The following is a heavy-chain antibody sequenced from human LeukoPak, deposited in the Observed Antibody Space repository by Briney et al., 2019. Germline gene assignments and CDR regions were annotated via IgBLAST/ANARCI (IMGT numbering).Heavy chain of an antibody. CDR1: GFTFSNYW. CDR2: INSDGSST. D-gene: IGHD5-12*01. Sequence: GGSLRLSCVASGFTFSNYWMHWVRQAQEKGLVWVSRINSDGSSTSYADSVKDRFTISRDSARYSLYLQMNSLRADDTAVYYCARSLSGYIIDSFFDQWGQGTLVTVSS. J-gene: IGHJ4*02. V-gene: IGHV3-74*01. CDR3: ARSLSGYIIDSFFDQ.